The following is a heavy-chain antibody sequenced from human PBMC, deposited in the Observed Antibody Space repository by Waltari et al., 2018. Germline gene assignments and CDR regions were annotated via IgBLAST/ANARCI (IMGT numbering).Heavy chain of an antibody. J-gene: IGHJ4*02. V-gene: IGHV4-39*07. Sequence: QLQLQESGPGLVKPLETLSLTCTVSGGSISSSSYYWGWVRQPPGKGLEWIGSIYYSGSTYYNPSLKSRVTISVDTSKNQFSLRVSSVTAADTAVFYCARMVRGYCSSTSCHTDHWGQGTLVTVSS. CDR1: GGSISSSSYY. CDR3: ARMVRGYCSSTSCHTDH. CDR2: IYYSGST. D-gene: IGHD2-2*01.